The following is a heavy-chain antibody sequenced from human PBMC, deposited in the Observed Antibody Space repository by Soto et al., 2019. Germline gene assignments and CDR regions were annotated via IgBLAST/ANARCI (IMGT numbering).Heavy chain of an antibody. CDR1: GCSISNYY. CDR2: IYSSGST. V-gene: IGHV4-59*12. Sequence: SETLSLTCPFSGCSISNYYWNWIRQSPGKGLEWIGYIYSSGSTHYNPSLQNRVTISIDTSKNQVSLKVNSLRAEDTAAYYCAKEVGYSSGYDYFDYWGQGTLVTVSS. D-gene: IGHD6-19*01. J-gene: IGHJ4*02. CDR3: AKEVGYSSGYDYFDY.